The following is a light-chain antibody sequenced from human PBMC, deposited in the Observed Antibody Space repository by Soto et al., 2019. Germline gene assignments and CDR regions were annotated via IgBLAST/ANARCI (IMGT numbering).Light chain of an antibody. J-gene: IGKJ4*01. CDR2: DAS. CDR1: QSVSSY. CDR3: QQRSDWPPLT. Sequence: EIVLTQSPATLSLSPGERATLSCRASQSVSSYLAWYQQKPGQAPRLLIYDASNRATGIPARFSGSGSGTDFTRTISSLEPEDVAVYSCQQRSDWPPLTFGGGTKVEIK. V-gene: IGKV3-11*01.